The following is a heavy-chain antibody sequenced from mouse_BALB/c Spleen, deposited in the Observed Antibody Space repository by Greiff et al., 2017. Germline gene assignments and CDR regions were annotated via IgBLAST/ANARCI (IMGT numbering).Heavy chain of an antibody. Sequence: QVQLQQSGPELVKPGASVKISCKASGYAFSSSWMNWVKQRPGQGLEWIGRIYPGDGDTNYNGKFKGKATLTADKSSSTAYMQLSSLTSVDSAVYFCARGGLGNYVGFAYWGQGTLVTVSA. D-gene: IGHD2-1*01. CDR2: IYPGDGDT. CDR3: ARGGLGNYVGFAY. J-gene: IGHJ3*01. V-gene: IGHV1-82*01. CDR1: GYAFSSSW.